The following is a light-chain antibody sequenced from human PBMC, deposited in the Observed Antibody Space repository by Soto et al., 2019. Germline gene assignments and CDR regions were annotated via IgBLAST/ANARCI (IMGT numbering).Light chain of an antibody. J-gene: IGLJ2*01. Sequence: QSVLTQPPSVSGAPGQRVTIYCTGSSSNIGAGYDIHWYQQLPGTAPKLLIYGNSNRPSGVPDRFSGSKSGTSASLAITGLQAEDEADYYCQSYDTSLRALVVFGGGTKLTVL. CDR2: GNS. CDR3: QSYDTSLRALVV. V-gene: IGLV1-40*01. CDR1: SSNIGAGYD.